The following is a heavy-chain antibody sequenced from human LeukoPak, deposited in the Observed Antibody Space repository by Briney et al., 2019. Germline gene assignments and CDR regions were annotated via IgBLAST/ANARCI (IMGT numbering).Heavy chain of an antibody. J-gene: IGHJ4*02. D-gene: IGHD6-13*01. CDR3: ARGLYDSSWYYLDY. CDR1: RDSVSSNSAA. V-gene: IGHV6-1*01. CDR2: TYYRSKWSN. Sequence: SQTLSLTCAISRDSVSSNSAAWNWIRQSPSRGLERLGRTYYRSKWSNNYAISVKSRITINPDTSKNQISLQLNSVTPEDTAVYYCARGLYDSSWYYLDYWGQGTLVTVSS.